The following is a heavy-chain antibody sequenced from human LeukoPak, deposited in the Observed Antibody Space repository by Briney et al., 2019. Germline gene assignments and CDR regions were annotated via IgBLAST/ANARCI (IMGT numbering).Heavy chain of an antibody. V-gene: IGHV1-2*02. Sequence: ASVKVSCKASGYTFTSYGISWVRQAPGQGLEWMGWINPNSGGTNYAQKFQGRVTMTRDTSISTAYMELSRLRSDDTAVYYCARVDDYVWGSYRSFDYWGQGTLVTVSS. CDR3: ARVDDYVWGSYRSFDY. CDR2: INPNSGGT. J-gene: IGHJ4*02. CDR1: GYTFTSYG. D-gene: IGHD3-16*02.